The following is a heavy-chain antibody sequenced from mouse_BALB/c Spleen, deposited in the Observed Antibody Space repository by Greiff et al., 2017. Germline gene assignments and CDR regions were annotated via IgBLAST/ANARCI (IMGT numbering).Heavy chain of an antibody. D-gene: IGHD1-1*01. CDR3: ARDYYGSSSYAMDY. V-gene: IGHV5-4*02. J-gene: IGHJ4*01. CDR1: GFTFSDYY. Sequence: DVKLVESGGGLVKPGGSLKLSCAASGFTFSDYYMYWVRQTPEKRLEWVATISDGGSYTYYPDSVKGRFTISRDNAKNNLYLQMSSLKSEDTAMYYCARDYYGSSSYAMDYWGQGTSVTVSS. CDR2: ISDGGSYT.